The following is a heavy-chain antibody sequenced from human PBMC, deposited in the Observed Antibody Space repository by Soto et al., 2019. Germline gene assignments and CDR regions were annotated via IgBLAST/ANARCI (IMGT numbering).Heavy chain of an antibody. V-gene: IGHV3-74*01. CDR2: INSDGSST. Sequence: GGSLRLSCAASGFTFSSYWMHWVRQAPGKGLVWVSRINSDGSSTSYADSVKGRFTISRDNAKNTLYLQMNSLRAEDTAVYYCARGRVGIKRGIAVEGPYYGMDVWGQGTTVTVSS. CDR3: ARGRVGIKRGIAVEGPYYGMDV. D-gene: IGHD6-19*01. CDR1: GFTFSSYW. J-gene: IGHJ6*02.